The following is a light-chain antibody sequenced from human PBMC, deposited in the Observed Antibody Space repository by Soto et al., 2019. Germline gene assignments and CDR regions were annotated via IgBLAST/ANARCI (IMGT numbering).Light chain of an antibody. CDR2: KAS. J-gene: IGKJ1*01. V-gene: IGKV1-5*03. CDR1: QTISSW. Sequence: DIQMTQSPSTLSGSVGDRVTITCRASQTISSWSAWYQQKPGKDPKLLIYKASTLKSGVPSRFSGSGSGTEFTLTISSLQPDDFATYYCQHYNSYSEAFGQGTKV. CDR3: QHYNSYSEA.